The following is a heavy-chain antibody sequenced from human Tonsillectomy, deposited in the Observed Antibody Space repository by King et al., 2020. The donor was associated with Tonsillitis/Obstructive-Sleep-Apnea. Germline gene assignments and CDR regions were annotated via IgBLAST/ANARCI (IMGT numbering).Heavy chain of an antibody. Sequence: QLQESGPGLVKPSQTLSLTCTVSGGSIRSGGYYWSWIRQHPGKGLEWIGYIYYSGSTYYNPSLKSRVTISVDTSKKQFSLKLSSVTAADTAVYYCARDRYGGNHFDYWGQGTLVTVSS. D-gene: IGHD4-23*01. CDR1: GGSIRSGGYY. V-gene: IGHV4-31*03. J-gene: IGHJ4*02. CDR3: ARDRYGGNHFDY. CDR2: IYYSGST.